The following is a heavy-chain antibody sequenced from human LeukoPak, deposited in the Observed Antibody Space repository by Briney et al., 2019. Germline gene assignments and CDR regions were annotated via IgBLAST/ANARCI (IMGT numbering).Heavy chain of an antibody. CDR1: GFTFSSYS. V-gene: IGHV3-21*01. CDR3: ARGRWYDSNGPDGFDI. D-gene: IGHD3-22*01. Sequence: PGGSLRLSCAASGFTFSSYSMNWVRQAPGKGLEWVSSISSSSSYIYYADSVKGRFTISRDNAKNSLYLQMNSLRAEDTAVYYCARGRWYDSNGPDGFDIWGQGTMVTVS. J-gene: IGHJ3*02. CDR2: ISSSSSYI.